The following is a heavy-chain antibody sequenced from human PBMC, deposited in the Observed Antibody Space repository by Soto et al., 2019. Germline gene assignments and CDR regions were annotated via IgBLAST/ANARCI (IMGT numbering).Heavy chain of an antibody. V-gene: IGHV6-1*01. CDR3: ARETADWFDP. D-gene: IGHD6-13*01. J-gene: IGHJ5*02. CDR2: TNYRSQWSN. CDR1: GDSVSSNSAA. Sequence: SQTLSLTCAISGDSVSSNSAAWNWIRQSPSRGLEWLGRTNYRSQWSNDYALSVKSRITTRPDTSKNQFSLQLTSVTPEDTAVYYCARETADWFDPWGQGTLVTVSS.